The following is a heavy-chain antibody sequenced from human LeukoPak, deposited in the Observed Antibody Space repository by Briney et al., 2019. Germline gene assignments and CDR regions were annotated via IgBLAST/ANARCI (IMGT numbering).Heavy chain of an antibody. V-gene: IGHV3-30*19. J-gene: IGHJ4*02. CDR3: AKERKLLPFDG. CDR2: ISLDGSED. Sequence: QVQLVESGGGVVQPGGSLRLSCAASGFTLSNFGMHWVRHTPGEGLEWVAFISLDGSEDFYADSVKGRFTLSRDTSKNTLYLQMNSLRADDTGVYYCAKERKLLPFDGWGQGTLVTVSS. D-gene: IGHD1-26*01. CDR1: GFTLSNFG.